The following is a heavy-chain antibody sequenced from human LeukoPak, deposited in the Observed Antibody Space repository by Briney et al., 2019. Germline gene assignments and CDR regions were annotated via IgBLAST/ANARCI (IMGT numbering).Heavy chain of an antibody. CDR3: TRGAPQADVFDI. V-gene: IGHV3-15*01. J-gene: IGHJ3*02. D-gene: IGHD1-26*01. CDR1: GFTFSVTW. Sequence: PGGSLRLSCAASGFTFSVTWMSWVRQAPGRRLEWVGRFKSKVAGGTTDYAAPVAGRFTISRDDSRNMLYLQMNSLKTEDTGVYYCTRGAPQADVFDIWGQGTMVTVSS. CDR2: FKSKVAGGTT.